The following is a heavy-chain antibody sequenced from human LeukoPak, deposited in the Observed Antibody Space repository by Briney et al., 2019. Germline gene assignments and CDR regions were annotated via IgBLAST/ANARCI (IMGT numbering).Heavy chain of an antibody. D-gene: IGHD6-13*01. V-gene: IGHV4-39*01. CDR2: IYYSGST. CDR3: ARRAVGTFDY. Sequence: SETLSLTCTVSGGSISGSGYYWGWIRQPPGKGLEWIGSIYYSGSTYYNPSLKSRVSISIDTSKNQFSLNLSSVTAADTAVYYCARRAVGTFDYWGQGTLVTVSS. J-gene: IGHJ4*02. CDR1: GGSISGSGYY.